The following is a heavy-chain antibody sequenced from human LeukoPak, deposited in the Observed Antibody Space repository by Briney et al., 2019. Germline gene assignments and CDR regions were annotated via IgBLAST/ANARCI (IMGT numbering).Heavy chain of an antibody. CDR2: IKQDGSEK. CDR3: ARDKIVGATHFDY. V-gene: IGHV3-7*01. D-gene: IGHD1-26*01. J-gene: IGHJ4*02. CDR1: GFTFSNYW. Sequence: GGSLRLSCAVSGFTFSNYWMSWVRQTPGKGLEWVANIKQDGSEKYYVDSVKGRFTISRDNAKNSLYLQMNSLGAEDTAVYYCARDKIVGATHFDYWGQGTLGTVSS.